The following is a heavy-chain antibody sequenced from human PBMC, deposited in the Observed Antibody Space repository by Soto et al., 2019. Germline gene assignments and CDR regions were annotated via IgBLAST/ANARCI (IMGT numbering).Heavy chain of an antibody. CDR1: GFTFSSYA. CDR3: ARDLGYCSSTSCWGDSNYYYYYYGMDV. CDR2: ISGSGGST. V-gene: IGHV3-23*01. D-gene: IGHD2-2*01. Sequence: EVQLLESGGGLVQPGGSLRLSCAASGFTFSSYAMSWVRQAPGKGLEWVSAISGSGGSTYYADSVKGRFTISRDNSKNTLYLQMNSLRAEDTAVYYCARDLGYCSSTSCWGDSNYYYYYYGMDVWGQGTTVTVSS. J-gene: IGHJ6*02.